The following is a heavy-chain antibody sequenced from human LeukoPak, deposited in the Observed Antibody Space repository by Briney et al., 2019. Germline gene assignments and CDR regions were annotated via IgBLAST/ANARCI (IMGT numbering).Heavy chain of an antibody. Sequence: GGSLRLPCAASGFTFSSYWMSWVRQAPGKGLEWVANIKQDGSEKYYVDSVKGRFTISRDNSKNTLYLQMNSLRAEVTAVYYCATSGLAAAGPTYNLAYFDLWGRGTLVTVSS. CDR3: ATSGLAAAGPTYNLAYFDL. CDR1: GFTFSSYW. D-gene: IGHD6-13*01. V-gene: IGHV3-7*01. CDR2: IKQDGSEK. J-gene: IGHJ2*01.